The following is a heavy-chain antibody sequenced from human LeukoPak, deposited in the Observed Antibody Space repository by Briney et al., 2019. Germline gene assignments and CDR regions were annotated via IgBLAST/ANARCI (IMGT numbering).Heavy chain of an antibody. CDR3: TRLLDYNGYYYAAFDY. Sequence: GGSLRLSCAASGFTFSASAMHWVRQASGKGLEWVGRIRTKTNNFATAYAASVKGRFTVSRDDSKNTAYLQMNSLKTEDTAVYYCTRLLDYNGYYYAAFDYWGQGTLVTDSS. V-gene: IGHV3-73*01. CDR2: IRTKTNNFAT. D-gene: IGHD3-22*01. CDR1: GFTFSASA. J-gene: IGHJ4*02.